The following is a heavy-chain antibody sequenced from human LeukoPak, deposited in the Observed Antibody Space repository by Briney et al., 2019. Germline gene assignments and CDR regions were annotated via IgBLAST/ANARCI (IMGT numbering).Heavy chain of an antibody. J-gene: IGHJ4*02. CDR3: ARVSRGQEHFDY. CDR2: IKEDGSEA. V-gene: IGHV3-7*04. Sequence: GESLRLSCAAAGFTFSRYWMSWVRQATGKGLECVAKIKEDGSEAHYVDSVKGRFTISRDNAKESLYLQMNSLRAEDTAVYYCARVSRGQEHFDYWGQGTLVTVSS. D-gene: IGHD3-10*01. CDR1: GFTFSRYW.